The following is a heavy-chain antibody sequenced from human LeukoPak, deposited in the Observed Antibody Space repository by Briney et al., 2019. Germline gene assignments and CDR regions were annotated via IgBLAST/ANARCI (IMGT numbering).Heavy chain of an antibody. CDR2: INPNSGGT. D-gene: IGHD2-21*02. J-gene: IGHJ4*02. Sequence: GASVKVSCKASEYTFTGYYMHWVRQAPGQGLEWMGWINPNSGGTNYAQKFQGRVTMTRDTSISTAYMELSRLRSDDTAVYYCARDAVVVTNYDYWGQGTLVTVSS. CDR3: ARDAVVVTNYDY. CDR1: EYTFTGYY. V-gene: IGHV1-2*02.